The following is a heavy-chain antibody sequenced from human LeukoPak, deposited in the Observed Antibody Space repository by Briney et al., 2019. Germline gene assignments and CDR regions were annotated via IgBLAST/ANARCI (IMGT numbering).Heavy chain of an antibody. J-gene: IGHJ4*02. CDR1: GFTFSSYA. CDR2: ISGGGDNT. CDR3: AKGSYYDSSGSFYFDY. D-gene: IGHD3-22*01. V-gene: IGHV3-23*01. Sequence: GVALRPSCAASGFTFSSYAMSWVRQAPGKGLEWVSGISGGGDNTYYADSVKGRFTISRDNSKNTLYVQVNSLGTEDTAAYYCAKGSYYDSSGSFYFDYWGQGTLVTVSS.